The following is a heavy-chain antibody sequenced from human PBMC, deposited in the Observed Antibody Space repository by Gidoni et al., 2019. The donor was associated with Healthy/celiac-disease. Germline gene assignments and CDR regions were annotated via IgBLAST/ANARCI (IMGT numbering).Heavy chain of an antibody. D-gene: IGHD6-13*01. V-gene: IGHV1-18*01. CDR1: GYTFTSYG. Sequence: QVQLVQSGAEVKKPGASVTVSCKASGYTFTSYGISWVRQAPGQGLEWMGWFSAYNGNTNYAQKLQGRVTMTTDTSTSTAYMELRSLRSDDTAVYYCARYLTGYSSSWYVDSNWFDPWGQGTLVTVSS. CDR3: ARYLTGYSSSWYVDSNWFDP. J-gene: IGHJ5*02. CDR2: FSAYNGNT.